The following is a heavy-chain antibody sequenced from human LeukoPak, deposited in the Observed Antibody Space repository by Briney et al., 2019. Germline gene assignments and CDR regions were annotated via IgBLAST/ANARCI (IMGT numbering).Heavy chain of an antibody. CDR3: ARVATITVDS. J-gene: IGHJ4*02. Sequence: PSQTLSLTCTVSGVSISSVGYYWSCIRQLPGKGLEWIGYISYSGTTNYNPSLESRVTFSVDTSKDQFSLKLSSVTAADTAVYYCARVATITVDSWGQGTLVTVSS. D-gene: IGHD5-12*01. V-gene: IGHV4-31*03. CDR1: GVSISSVGYY. CDR2: ISYSGTT.